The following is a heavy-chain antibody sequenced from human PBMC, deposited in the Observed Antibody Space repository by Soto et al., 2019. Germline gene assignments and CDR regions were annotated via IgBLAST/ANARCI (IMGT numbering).Heavy chain of an antibody. CDR1: GGSISSSSYY. CDR3: ALTTSFYWYFDL. V-gene: IGHV4-39*01. J-gene: IGHJ2*01. CDR2: IYYSGST. Sequence: QLQLQESGPGLVKPSETLSLTCTVSGGSISSSSYYWGWIRQPPGKGMEWIGSIYYSGSTYYNPSLKSRVTISAETSKNQCALKLSSVTAADTAVYYSALTTSFYWYFDLWGRGTLVTVSS. D-gene: IGHD4-17*01.